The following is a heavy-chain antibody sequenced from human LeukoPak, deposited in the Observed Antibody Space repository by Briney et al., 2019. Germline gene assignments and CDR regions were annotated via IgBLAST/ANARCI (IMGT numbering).Heavy chain of an antibody. Sequence: AGSLRLSCAASKFTFSNYAMSWVRQAPGKGLEWVSAISNSGGNTYYADSVKGRFTISRDNSKNTLYLQMNSLRAEDTAVYYCAKDVGATRGYYFDYWGQGTLVTVSS. J-gene: IGHJ4*02. D-gene: IGHD1-26*01. V-gene: IGHV3-23*01. CDR3: AKDVGATRGYYFDY. CDR1: KFTFSNYA. CDR2: ISNSGGNT.